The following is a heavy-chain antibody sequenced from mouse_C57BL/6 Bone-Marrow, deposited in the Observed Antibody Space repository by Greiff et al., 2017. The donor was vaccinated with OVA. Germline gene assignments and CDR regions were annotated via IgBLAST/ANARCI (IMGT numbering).Heavy chain of an antibody. CDR2: INPNNGGT. Sequence: EVKLQQSGPELVKPGASVKISCKASGYTFTDYYMNWVKQSHGKSLEWIGDINPNNGGTSYNQKFKGKATLTVDKSSSTAYMELRSLTSEDSAVYYCARTGTDYWGKGTTLTVSS. CDR1: GYTFTDYY. J-gene: IGHJ2*01. CDR3: ARTGTDY. D-gene: IGHD4-1*01. V-gene: IGHV1-26*01.